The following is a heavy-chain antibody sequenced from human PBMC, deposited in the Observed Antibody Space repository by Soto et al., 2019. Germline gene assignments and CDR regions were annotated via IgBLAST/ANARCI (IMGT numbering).Heavy chain of an antibody. D-gene: IGHD3-3*01. V-gene: IGHV6-1*01. Sequence: SPTLSLTCAISGDSVSSNSAAWNWSRHSPSRGLEWLGSTSYRSKWYNDYDVSVKSRITINPDTSKNQCSLQLNSVTPEDTAVYYCARAFLSASNYYYYYGLDVWREGTTVTVSS. CDR2: TSYRSKWYN. CDR3: ARAFLSASNYYYYYGLDV. J-gene: IGHJ6*04. CDR1: GDSVSSNSAA.